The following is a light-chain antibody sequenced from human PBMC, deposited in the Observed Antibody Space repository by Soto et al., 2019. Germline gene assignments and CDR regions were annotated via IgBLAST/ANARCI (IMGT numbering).Light chain of an antibody. J-gene: IGKJ3*01. CDR2: DAS. V-gene: IGKV1-33*01. CDR1: HDITSY. CDR3: QKCDYLPI. Sequence: DIQMTQSPSSLSASVGDRVTITCQASHDITSYLNWYQHKPGKAPKLPIYDASILEARVPSRFSGSGSATDFTFTIRRLQPEDVATYYCQKCDYLPIFGPGTTVDFK.